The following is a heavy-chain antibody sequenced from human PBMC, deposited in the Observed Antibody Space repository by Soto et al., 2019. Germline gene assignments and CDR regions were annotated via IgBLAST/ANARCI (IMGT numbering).Heavy chain of an antibody. V-gene: IGHV3-7*01. CDR2: IKEDGSEK. Sequence: GGSLRLSCVASGFTFDSYWMSWVRQAPGKGLEYVANIKEDGSEKSYVDSMKGRFTISRDNAKDSLYLQVNSLRAEDTAVYYCARLAYYAFDVWGQGTMVTVSS. J-gene: IGHJ3*01. CDR1: GFTFDSYW. CDR3: ARLAYYAFDV. D-gene: IGHD2-21*01.